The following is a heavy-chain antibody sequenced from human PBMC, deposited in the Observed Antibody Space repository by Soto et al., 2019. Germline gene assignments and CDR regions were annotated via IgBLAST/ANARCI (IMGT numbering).Heavy chain of an antibody. D-gene: IGHD2-2*01. Sequence: GESLKISCKGSGYSFTSYWISWVRQMPGKGLEWMGRIDPSDSYTNYSPSFQGHVTISADKSISTAYLQWSSLKASDTAMYYCARRGTSQYCSSTSCPHFDPWGQGTLVTVPS. V-gene: IGHV5-10-1*01. CDR3: ARRGTSQYCSSTSCPHFDP. CDR1: GYSFTSYW. J-gene: IGHJ5*02. CDR2: IDPSDSYT.